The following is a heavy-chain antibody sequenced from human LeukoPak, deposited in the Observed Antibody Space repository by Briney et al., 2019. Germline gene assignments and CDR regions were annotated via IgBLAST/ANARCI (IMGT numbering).Heavy chain of an antibody. CDR2: TYYRSKWYN. Sequence: SQTLSLTCAISGDSVSSNSAAWHWIRQSPSRGLEWLGRTYYRSKWYNDYAVSVKSRITINPDTSKNQFSLRLNSVTPEDAAVYYCARLVIIPWDAFDIWGQGTMVTVSS. D-gene: IGHD3-9*01. V-gene: IGHV6-1*01. CDR3: ARLVIIPWDAFDI. J-gene: IGHJ3*02. CDR1: GDSVSSNSAA.